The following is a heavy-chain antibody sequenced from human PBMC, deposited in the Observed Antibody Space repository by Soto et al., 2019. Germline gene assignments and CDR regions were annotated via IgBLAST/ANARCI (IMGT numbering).Heavy chain of an antibody. CDR3: AKENYYGSVSSYYYYYGMDV. CDR2: ISYDGISK. V-gene: IGHV3-30*18. J-gene: IGHJ6*02. Sequence: GGSLRLSCAASGFTFSDYGMYWVRQAPGKGLEWVAVISYDGISKYYADSVKGRFTISRDNSKNTLYLQMSSLRSEDTAVYYCAKENYYGSVSSYYYYYGMDVWGQGTTVTVSS. CDR1: GFTFSDYG. D-gene: IGHD3-10*01.